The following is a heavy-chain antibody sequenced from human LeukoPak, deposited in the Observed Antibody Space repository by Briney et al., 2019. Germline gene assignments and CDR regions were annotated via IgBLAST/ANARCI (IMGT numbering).Heavy chain of an antibody. Sequence: PGGSLRLSCAASGFTVSDNYMSWVRQAPGKGLEWVSVIYSGGTTYSADSVKGRFTVSRDNSKNTLYLQMNSLRAEDTAVYYCAKDQSLYGTAFDYWGQGTLVTVSS. J-gene: IGHJ4*02. CDR3: AKDQSLYGTAFDY. CDR2: IYSGGTT. D-gene: IGHD3-16*02. V-gene: IGHV3-53*05. CDR1: GFTVSDNY.